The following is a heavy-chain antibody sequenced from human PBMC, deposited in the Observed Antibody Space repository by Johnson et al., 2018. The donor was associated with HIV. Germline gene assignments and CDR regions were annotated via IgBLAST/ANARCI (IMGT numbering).Heavy chain of an antibody. CDR2: IYSGRST. J-gene: IGHJ3*02. CDR3: ARGGGCGGDCYSGYDAFDI. Sequence: VQLVESGGGLVQPGGSLRLSCAASVFTVSSNYMSWVRQAPGKGLEWVSVIYSGRSTYHVDSVKGRFTISRDKSKNSLYLQMNSLRDEDTAVYYCARGGGCGGDCYSGYDAFDIWGQGTMVTVSS. D-gene: IGHD2-21*01. V-gene: IGHV3-66*02. CDR1: VFTVSSNY.